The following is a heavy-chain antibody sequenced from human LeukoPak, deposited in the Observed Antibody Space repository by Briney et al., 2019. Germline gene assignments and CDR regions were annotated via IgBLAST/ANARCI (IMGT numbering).Heavy chain of an antibody. CDR2: IKQDKTEK. J-gene: IGHJ4*02. Sequence: PGGSLRLSCAASGFTFSSYWMSWVRQAPGKGLEWVANIKQDKTEKYYVDSVKGRFTISRDNAKNSLYLQMNSLRAEDTAVYYCARDLYRIVVVPHYFDYWGQGTLVTVSS. D-gene: IGHD3-22*01. CDR1: GFTFSSYW. CDR3: ARDLYRIVVVPHYFDY. V-gene: IGHV3-7*01.